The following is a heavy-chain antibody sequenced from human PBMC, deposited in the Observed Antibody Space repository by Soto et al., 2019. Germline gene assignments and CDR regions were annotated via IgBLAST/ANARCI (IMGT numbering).Heavy chain of an antibody. J-gene: IGHJ4*02. CDR3: ATNQWGSYFRDFDY. CDR2: FDPEDGET. D-gene: IGHD1-26*01. V-gene: IGHV1-24*01. Sequence: VSCKVSXXXXXXXXXXWXXQXPGKGLEWMGGFDPEDGETIYAQKFQGRVTMTEDTSTDTAYMELSSLRSEDTAVYYCATNQWGSYFRDFDYWGQGTLVTVSS. CDR1: XXXXXXXX.